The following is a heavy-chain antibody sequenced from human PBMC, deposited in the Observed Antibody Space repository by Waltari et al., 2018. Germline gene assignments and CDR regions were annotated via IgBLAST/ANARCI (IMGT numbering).Heavy chain of an antibody. J-gene: IGHJ6*03. Sequence: ISCKASGYTFTDYYMHWVQQAPGKGLEWMGRVDPEDGETIYAEKFQGRVTITADTSTDTAYMELSSLRSEDTAVYYCATGDHTAMPYYMDVWGKGTTVTVSS. D-gene: IGHD5-18*01. CDR3: ATGDHTAMPYYMDV. CDR1: GYTFTDYY. CDR2: VDPEDGET. V-gene: IGHV1-69-2*01.